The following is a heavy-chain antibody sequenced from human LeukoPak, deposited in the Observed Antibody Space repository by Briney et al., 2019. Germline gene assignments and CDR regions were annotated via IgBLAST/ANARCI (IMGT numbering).Heavy chain of an antibody. D-gene: IGHD1/OR15-1a*01. CDR3: ARGEHSVDS. CDR2: IYSSGYT. CDR1: GGAIRSHY. Sequence: SETLSLTCTVSGGAIRSHYWNWIRQPAGKGLEWIGRIYSSGYTNDNPFLKSRITMSVDMSKNQFSLRLSSVTAADTAVYYCARGEHSVDSWGQGMLVTVSS. J-gene: IGHJ4*02. V-gene: IGHV4-4*07.